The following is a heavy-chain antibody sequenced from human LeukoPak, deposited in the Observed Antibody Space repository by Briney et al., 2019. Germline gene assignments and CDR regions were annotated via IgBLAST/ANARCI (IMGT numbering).Heavy chain of an antibody. D-gene: IGHD4-23*01. Sequence: GGSLRLSCAASGCTFSSYSMNWVRQAPGKGLEWVSSISSSSGYIHYADSVKGRFTISRDNAKNSLYLQMNSLRAEDTAVYYCARDSRATVITPVDYWGQGTLVTVSA. V-gene: IGHV3-21*01. CDR3: ARDSRATVITPVDY. J-gene: IGHJ4*02. CDR1: GCTFSSYS. CDR2: ISSSSGYI.